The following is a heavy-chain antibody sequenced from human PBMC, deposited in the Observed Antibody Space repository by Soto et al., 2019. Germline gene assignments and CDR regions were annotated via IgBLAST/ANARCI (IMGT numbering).Heavy chain of an antibody. CDR1: YGSISSGGCY. V-gene: IGHV4-31*03. Sequence: SETLSVTCPVSYGSISSGGCYWSCLHQHPGKGLEWIGYIYYSGSTYYNPSLKSRVTISVDTSKNQFSLKLSSVTAADTAVYYCASTNYYYYGMDVWGQGTTVTVSS. J-gene: IGHJ6*02. CDR2: IYYSGST. CDR3: ASTNYYYYGMDV.